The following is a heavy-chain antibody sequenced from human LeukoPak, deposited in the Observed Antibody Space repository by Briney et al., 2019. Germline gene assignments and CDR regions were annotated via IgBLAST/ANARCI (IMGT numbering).Heavy chain of an antibody. CDR2: IRSKAYGGTT. V-gene: IGHV3-49*03. CDR1: GFTFGDYA. D-gene: IGHD1-26*01. CDR3: TRDHGMSRELLSLGAFDI. J-gene: IGHJ3*02. Sequence: GGSLRLSCTASGFTFGDYAMSWFRQAPGKGLEWVGFIRSKAYGGTTEYAASVKGRFTISRDDSKSIAYLQMNSLKTEDTAVYYCTRDHGMSRELLSLGAFDIWGQGTMVTLSS.